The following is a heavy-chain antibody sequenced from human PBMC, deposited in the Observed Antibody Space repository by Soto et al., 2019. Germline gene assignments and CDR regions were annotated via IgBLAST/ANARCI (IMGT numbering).Heavy chain of an antibody. Sequence: PGGSLRLSCAASGFTFSPYWMHWVRQAPGKGLVWVSRINSDGSITTYADSVKGRFTISRDNAKNTLYLQVNGLRAEDTAVYYCSQHKDAFNIWGQGTMVTVSS. J-gene: IGHJ3*02. CDR3: SQHKDAFNI. CDR2: INSDGSIT. V-gene: IGHV3-74*01. CDR1: GFTFSPYW. D-gene: IGHD6-13*01.